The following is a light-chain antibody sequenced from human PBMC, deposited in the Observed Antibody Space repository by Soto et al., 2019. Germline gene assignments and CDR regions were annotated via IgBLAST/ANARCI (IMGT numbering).Light chain of an antibody. CDR3: QQYGGSPTT. Sequence: EIVLTQSPGTLSLSPGERATLSCRASQSVFNNHIGWYQQKPGQAPRRLSFGASFRATGIPDRFSGSGSGTDFTLTISRLEPEDFAVYYCQQYGGSPTTFGQGTKVDIK. CDR2: GAS. V-gene: IGKV3-20*01. CDR1: QSVFNNH. J-gene: IGKJ1*01.